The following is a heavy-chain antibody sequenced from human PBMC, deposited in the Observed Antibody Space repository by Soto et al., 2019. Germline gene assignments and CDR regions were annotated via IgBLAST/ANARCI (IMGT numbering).Heavy chain of an antibody. CDR1: GFTFSSYG. D-gene: IGHD4-17*01. Sequence: GESLKISCAASGFTFSSYGMHWVRQAPGKGLEWVAVISYDGSNKYYADSVKGRFTISRDNSKNTLYLQMNSLRAEDTAVYYCAKDLDSDYGDWGQGTLVPVSS. CDR2: ISYDGSNK. V-gene: IGHV3-30*18. J-gene: IGHJ4*02. CDR3: AKDLDSDYGD.